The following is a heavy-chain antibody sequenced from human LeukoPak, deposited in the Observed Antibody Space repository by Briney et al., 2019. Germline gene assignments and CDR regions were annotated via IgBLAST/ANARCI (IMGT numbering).Heavy chain of an antibody. CDR2: IYSGGST. Sequence: GGSLRLSCAASGFTVSSNYMSWVRQAPGKGLEWVSVIYSGGSTYYADSVKGRFTIFRDNSKNTLYLQMNSLRAEDTAAYYCAKGSLGSWYYFDYWGQGTLVTVS. V-gene: IGHV3-53*01. J-gene: IGHJ4*02. CDR1: GFTVSSNY. CDR3: AKGSLGSWYYFDY. D-gene: IGHD6-13*01.